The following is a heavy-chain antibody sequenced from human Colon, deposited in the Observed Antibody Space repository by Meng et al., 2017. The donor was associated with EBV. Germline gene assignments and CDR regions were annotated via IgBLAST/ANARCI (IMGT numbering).Heavy chain of an antibody. CDR2: IGHSGFT. Sequence: HPRLQELGQGLVKPPEALSLTCSVSGGSISPSGYYWGWIRQPPGKGLEWIGSIGHSGFTYYTPSLKSRVTVSIDTSRNQFSLWLTSVTAADTAVYYCVRSSGWVKTGFDPWGQGTLVTVSS. J-gene: IGHJ5*02. V-gene: IGHV4-39*01. CDR1: GGSISPSGYY. CDR3: VRSSGWVKTGFDP. D-gene: IGHD6-19*01.